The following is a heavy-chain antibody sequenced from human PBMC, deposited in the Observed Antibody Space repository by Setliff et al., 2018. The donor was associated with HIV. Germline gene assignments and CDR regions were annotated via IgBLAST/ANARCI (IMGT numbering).Heavy chain of an antibody. V-gene: IGHV1-46*01. CDR3: ARGGHYSGTYLPRDYYMDV. Sequence: GASVKVSCKSSGGTFSRHTISWVRQVPGQGLEWLGMINPSGGDTTYAQKFQGRVTMTRDTSTSTVYMDLSSLRSEDTAVYYCARGGHYSGTYLPRDYYMDVWGKGTTVTVSS. D-gene: IGHD1-26*01. CDR1: GGTFSRHT. J-gene: IGHJ6*03. CDR2: INPSGGDT.